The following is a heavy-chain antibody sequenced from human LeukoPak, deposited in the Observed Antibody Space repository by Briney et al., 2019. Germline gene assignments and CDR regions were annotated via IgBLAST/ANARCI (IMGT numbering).Heavy chain of an antibody. J-gene: IGHJ2*01. CDR1: GGSLSGYY. CDR3: ARGGELGKSSCNFDL. Sequence: SETLSLTCAVYGGSLSGYYWSWIRQPPGKGLEWIGEINHSGSTNYNPSLKSRVTISVDTSKNQFSLKLSSVTAADTAVYYCARGGELGKSSCNFDLWGRGTLVTVSS. D-gene: IGHD7-27*01. CDR2: INHSGST. V-gene: IGHV4-34*01.